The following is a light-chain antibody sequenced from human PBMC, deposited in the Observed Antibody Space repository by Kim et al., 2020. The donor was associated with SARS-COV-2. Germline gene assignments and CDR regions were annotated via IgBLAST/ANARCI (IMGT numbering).Light chain of an antibody. J-gene: IGLJ2*01. Sequence: QSALTQPASVSGSPGQSITISCTGTSSDVGGYNYVSWYQQHPGKAPKLMIYDVSNRPSGVSNRFSGSKSGNTASLTISGLQAEDEADYYCSSYTSSSTVVFGGEAQLPVL. CDR3: SSYTSSSTVV. V-gene: IGLV2-14*03. CDR1: SSDVGGYNY. CDR2: DVS.